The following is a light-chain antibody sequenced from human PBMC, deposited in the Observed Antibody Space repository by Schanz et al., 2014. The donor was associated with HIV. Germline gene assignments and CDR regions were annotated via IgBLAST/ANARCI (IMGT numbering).Light chain of an antibody. CDR2: DVT. CDR3: NSYSHSSPYV. V-gene: IGLV2-14*03. J-gene: IGLJ6*01. CDR1: SSDVGADNS. Sequence: QSALTQPASVSGSPGQSITISCTGTSSDVGADNSVSWYQQHPGRAPRLLVYDVTYRPSGVSNRFSGSKSGNTASLTISGLQPEDEADYSCNSYSHSSPYVFGSGTKLPVL.